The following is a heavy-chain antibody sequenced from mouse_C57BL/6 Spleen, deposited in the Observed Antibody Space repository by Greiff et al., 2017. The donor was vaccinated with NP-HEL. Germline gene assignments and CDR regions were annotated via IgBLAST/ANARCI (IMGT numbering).Heavy chain of an antibody. D-gene: IGHD2-2*01. J-gene: IGHJ4*01. CDR2: INPGSGGT. CDR1: GYAFTNYL. CDR3: ARVRNYYAIDY. Sequence: VQLQQSGAELVRPGTSVKVSCKASGYAFTNYLIEWVKQRPGQGLEWIGVINPGSGGTNYNEKFKGKATLTADKSSSTAYMQLSSLTSEDSAVYFCARVRNYYAIDYWGQGTSVTVSS. V-gene: IGHV1-54*01.